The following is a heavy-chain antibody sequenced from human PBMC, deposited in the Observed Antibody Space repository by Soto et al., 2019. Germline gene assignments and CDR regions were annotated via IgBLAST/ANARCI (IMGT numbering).Heavy chain of an antibody. J-gene: IGHJ3*02. V-gene: IGHV1-69*01. Sequence: QVQLVQSGAEVKKPGSSVKVSCKASGGTFSSYAISWVRQAPGQGLEWMGGIIPIFGTANYAQKFQGRVTITADESTSTAYMELSSLRSEDTAVYYCARVRVVVVPAASLRGAFDIWGQGTMVTVSS. CDR1: GGTFSSYA. D-gene: IGHD2-2*01. CDR3: ARVRVVVVPAASLRGAFDI. CDR2: IIPIFGTA.